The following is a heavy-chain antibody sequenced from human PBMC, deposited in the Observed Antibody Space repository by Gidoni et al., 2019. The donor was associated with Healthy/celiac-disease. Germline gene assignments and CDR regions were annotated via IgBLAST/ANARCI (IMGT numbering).Heavy chain of an antibody. CDR2: ISGSGGST. J-gene: IGHJ3*02. V-gene: IGHV3-23*04. D-gene: IGHD6-13*01. CDR1: GFTFSSYA. Sequence: EVQLVESGGGLVQPGGSLRLSCAASGFTFSSYAMSWVRQAPGKGLEWVSAISGSGGSTYYADSVKGRFTISRDNSKNTLYLQMNSLRAEDTAVYYCAKPEWMYSSSSPDAFDIWGQGTMVTVSS. CDR3: AKPEWMYSSSSPDAFDI.